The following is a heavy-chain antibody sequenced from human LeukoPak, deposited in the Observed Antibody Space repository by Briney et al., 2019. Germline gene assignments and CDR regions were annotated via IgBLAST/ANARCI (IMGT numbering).Heavy chain of an antibody. J-gene: IGHJ4*02. CDR3: ARGVSSGWWGLCDY. V-gene: IGHV3-7*01. Sequence: PGGSLRLSCAASGFTFSSHWMSWVRQAPGKGLEGVANINQDGSEKYYVDSVKGRFTISRDNAKNSLYLQMNSLRAEDTAVYYCARGVSSGWWGLCDYWGQGTLVTVSS. D-gene: IGHD6-19*01. CDR1: GFTFSSHW. CDR2: INQDGSEK.